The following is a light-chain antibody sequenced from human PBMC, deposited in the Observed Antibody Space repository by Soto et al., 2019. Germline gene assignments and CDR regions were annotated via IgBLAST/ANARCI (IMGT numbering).Light chain of an antibody. CDR1: QTITTY. V-gene: IGKV1-39*01. Sequence: DIQMTQSPSSLSASVGDRVTITCRASQTITTYLNWYQQKPGKAPHLLIYGASSLQSGVPSRFTGSGSGTDFTLHISSLQPEDFATYYCQQSHSTPWTFGQGTEVEIK. CDR3: QQSHSTPWT. CDR2: GAS. J-gene: IGKJ1*01.